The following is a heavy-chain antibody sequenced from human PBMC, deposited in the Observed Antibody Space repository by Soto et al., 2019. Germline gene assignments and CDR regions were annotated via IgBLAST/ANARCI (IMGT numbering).Heavy chain of an antibody. D-gene: IGHD3-16*01. J-gene: IGHJ3*02. CDR2: IYYNGST. CDR1: GGSISSGGYY. Sequence: QVQLQESGPGLVKPSQTLSLTCTVSGGSISSGGYYWSWIRQHPGKGLEWIGHIYYNGSTYYNPSLKSRVTISVDTSKNQFSLKLSSVTAADTAVYYCARDRGSPGWADAFDIWGQGTMVTVSS. CDR3: ARDRGSPGWADAFDI. V-gene: IGHV4-31*03.